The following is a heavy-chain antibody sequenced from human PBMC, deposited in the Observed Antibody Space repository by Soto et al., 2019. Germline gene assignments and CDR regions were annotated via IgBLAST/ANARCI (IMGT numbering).Heavy chain of an antibody. D-gene: IGHD5-18*01. CDR2: ISYDGSNK. Sequence: GSLRLSCAASGFTFSSYGMHWVRQAPGKGLEWVAVISYDGSNKYYADSVKGRFTISRDNSKNTLYLQMNSLRAEDTAVYYCAKEYSYGLIDYWGQGTLVTVSS. CDR3: AKEYSYGLIDY. J-gene: IGHJ4*02. V-gene: IGHV3-30*18. CDR1: GFTFSSYG.